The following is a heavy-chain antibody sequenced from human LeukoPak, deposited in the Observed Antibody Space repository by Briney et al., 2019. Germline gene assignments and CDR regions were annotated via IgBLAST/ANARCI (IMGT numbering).Heavy chain of an antibody. J-gene: IGHJ4*02. V-gene: IGHV3-23*01. CDR1: GFTISSYT. CDR2: ISGSGGST. CDR3: AKDSPTRKVFDY. Sequence: GEPLSLSCAASGFTISSYTKRWVRQAPRPGLEWVSPISGSGGSTYYADSVKGRFTISRDNTKKTLYVQMNTLRAEDTAVYYCAKDSPTRKVFDYWGQGNLVTVSS. D-gene: IGHD1-14*01.